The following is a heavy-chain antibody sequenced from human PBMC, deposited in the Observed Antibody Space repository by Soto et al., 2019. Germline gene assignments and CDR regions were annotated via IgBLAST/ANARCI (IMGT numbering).Heavy chain of an antibody. J-gene: IGHJ5*02. CDR3: ARSLRAGPAARPGVWFDP. Sequence: QVQLVQSGAEVKKPGSSVKVSCKASGGTFSSYTISWVRQAPGQGLEWMGRIIPILGIANYAQKFQGRVTITADKXTXTXXMELSSLRSEDTAVYYCARSLRAGPAARPGVWFDPWGQGTLVTVSS. V-gene: IGHV1-69*02. CDR2: IIPILGIA. CDR1: GGTFSSYT. D-gene: IGHD2-2*01.